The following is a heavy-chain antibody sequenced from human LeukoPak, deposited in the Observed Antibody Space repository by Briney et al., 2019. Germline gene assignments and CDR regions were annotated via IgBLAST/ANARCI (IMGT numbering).Heavy chain of an antibody. CDR2: IYSGGST. Sequence: PGGSLRLSCAASGFTVSSNYMSWVRQAPGKGLEWVSVIYSGGSTYYADSVKGRFTISRDNAKNTLYLQMNSLRAEDTAVYYCAGDLISGSGSLGYWGQGTLVTVSS. CDR1: GFTVSSNY. CDR3: AGDLISGSGSLGY. V-gene: IGHV3-53*01. J-gene: IGHJ4*02. D-gene: IGHD3-10*01.